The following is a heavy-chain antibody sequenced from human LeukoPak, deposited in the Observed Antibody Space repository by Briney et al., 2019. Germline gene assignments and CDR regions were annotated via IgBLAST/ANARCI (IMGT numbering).Heavy chain of an antibody. D-gene: IGHD5-12*01. Sequence: GESQKISCKVSGHSFTTFWIGWVRQMPGKGLEWMGIIYPGDSDVRYSPSFEGQVTISVDRSLTTAYLQWSSLKASDTAMYYCARYSSGSANYYFHEWGQGTLVTVSS. CDR1: GHSFTTFW. CDR3: ARYSSGSANYYFHE. CDR2: IYPGDSDV. J-gene: IGHJ4*02. V-gene: IGHV5-51*01.